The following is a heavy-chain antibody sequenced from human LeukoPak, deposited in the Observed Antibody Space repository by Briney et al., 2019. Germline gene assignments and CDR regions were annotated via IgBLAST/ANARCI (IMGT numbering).Heavy chain of an antibody. CDR3: ATWVTAMVRWDYGMDV. J-gene: IGHJ6*02. V-gene: IGHV3-23*01. Sequence: GGSLRLSFAASGFTFSSYAMSWVRQAPGKGLEWVSAISGSGGSTYYADSVKGRFTISRDNSKNTLYLQMNSLRAEDTAVYYCATWVTAMVRWDYGMDVWGQGTTVTVSS. CDR2: ISGSGGST. CDR1: GFTFSSYA. D-gene: IGHD5-18*01.